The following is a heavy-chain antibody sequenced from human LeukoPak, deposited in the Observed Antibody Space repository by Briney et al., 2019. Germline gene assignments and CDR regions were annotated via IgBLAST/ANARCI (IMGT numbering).Heavy chain of an antibody. V-gene: IGHV1-46*01. Sequence: ASVKVSCKASGYTFTDYYMHWVRQAPGQGLEWMGIINPSGGSTSYAQKFQGRVTMTRDTSISTVYMELSRLRSDDTAVYYCTRDFLHVYYYDSSGYVRGAFDIWGQGTMVTVSS. CDR1: GYTFTDYY. J-gene: IGHJ3*02. CDR3: TRDFLHVYYYDSSGYVRGAFDI. CDR2: INPSGGST. D-gene: IGHD3-22*01.